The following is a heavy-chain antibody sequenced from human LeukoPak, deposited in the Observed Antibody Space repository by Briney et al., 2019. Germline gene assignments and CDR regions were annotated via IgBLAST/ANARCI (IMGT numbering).Heavy chain of an antibody. CDR1: GFTFSTYT. Sequence: SGGSLRLSCAASGFTFSTYTMNWVRQAPGKGLEWVSFISSRSTSISYADSVKGRFTISRDNAKNSLFLQMNGLRGEDTAVYYCARGWPALDDYWGQGTLVTVSS. CDR3: ARGWPALDDY. J-gene: IGHJ4*02. V-gene: IGHV3-21*01. D-gene: IGHD2-15*01. CDR2: ISSRSTSI.